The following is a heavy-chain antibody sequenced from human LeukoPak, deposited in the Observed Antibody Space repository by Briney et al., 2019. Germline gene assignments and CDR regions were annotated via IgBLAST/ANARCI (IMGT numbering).Heavy chain of an antibody. D-gene: IGHD4-17*01. J-gene: IGHJ4*02. CDR2: TYYRSMWYK. CDR1: GDSVSRTDAG. V-gene: IGHV6-1*01. CDR3: ARGAYTVTTWVGIDY. Sequence: SQTLSLTCAISGDSVSRTDAGWSWIRQSPSRGLEWLGRTYYRSMWYKDDAGWYEEDAGSLKSRISINVDTVMNQFSLQLSSVTPEDTALYYCARGAYTVTTWVGIDYWGQGTLVTVSS.